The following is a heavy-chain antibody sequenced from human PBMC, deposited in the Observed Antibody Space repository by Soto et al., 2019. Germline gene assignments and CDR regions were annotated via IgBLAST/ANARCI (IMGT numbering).Heavy chain of an antibody. CDR2: IKQDGSEK. Sequence: EVQLVESGGGLVRPGGSLRLSCAASGFTFSAYCMSWVRQAPGKGLEWVANIKQDGSEKYYVDSVKGRFTISRDNAENSLYLQMNSLRAEDTAVHYCTRGGCSSESYCCFDYWGQGTLVTVSS. V-gene: IGHV3-7*01. D-gene: IGHD1-26*01. CDR3: TRGGCSSESYCCFDY. J-gene: IGHJ4*02. CDR1: GFTFSAYC.